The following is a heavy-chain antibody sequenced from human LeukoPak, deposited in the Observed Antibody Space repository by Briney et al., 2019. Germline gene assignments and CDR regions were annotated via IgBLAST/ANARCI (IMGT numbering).Heavy chain of an antibody. D-gene: IGHD2-15*01. CDR1: GGSISSGDYY. Sequence: SGTLSLTCTVSGGSISSGDYYWSWIRQPPGKGLEWIGYIYYSGSTYYNPSLKSRVTISVDTSKNQFSLKLSSVTAADTAVYYCARIFRLGYCSGGSCPYYFDYWGQGTLVTVSS. CDR2: IYYSGST. V-gene: IGHV4-30-4*08. J-gene: IGHJ4*02. CDR3: ARIFRLGYCSGGSCPYYFDY.